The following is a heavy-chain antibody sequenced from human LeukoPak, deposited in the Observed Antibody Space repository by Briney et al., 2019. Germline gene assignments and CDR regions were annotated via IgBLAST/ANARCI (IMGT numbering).Heavy chain of an antibody. CDR1: GGSISSGGYY. CDR2: IYYSGST. V-gene: IGHV4-31*03. Sequence: SETLSLTCTVSGGSISSGGYYWSWIRQHPGKGLEWIGYIYYSGSTYYNPSLKSRATISVDTSKNQFSLKLSSVTAADTAVYYCARAADIVVVVAGNWFDPWGQGTLVTVSS. J-gene: IGHJ5*02. CDR3: ARAADIVVVVAGNWFDP. D-gene: IGHD2-15*01.